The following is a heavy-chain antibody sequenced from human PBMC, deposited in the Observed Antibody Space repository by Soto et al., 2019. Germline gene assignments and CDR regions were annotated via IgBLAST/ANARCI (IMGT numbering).Heavy chain of an antibody. D-gene: IGHD5-18*01. CDR1: GGSISSYY. Sequence: SETLSLTCTVSGGSISSYYWSWIRQPPGKGLEWIGYIYYSGSTNYNPSLKSRVTISVDTSKNQFSLKLSSVTAADTAVYYCARDTAMVTNPLDYYYGMDVWGQGTTVTVSS. J-gene: IGHJ6*02. V-gene: IGHV4-59*01. CDR3: ARDTAMVTNPLDYYYGMDV. CDR2: IYYSGST.